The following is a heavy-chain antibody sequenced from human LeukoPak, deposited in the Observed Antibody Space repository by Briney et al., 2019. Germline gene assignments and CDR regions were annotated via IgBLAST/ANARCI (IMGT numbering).Heavy chain of an antibody. CDR1: GFTFSSYD. Sequence: GGSLRLSCAASGFTFSSYDMNWVRQAPEKGLEWVSFITTNSRTIFYADSVKGRFTISRDNAKNSLFLQMNSLSDEDTAVYYCVRDRQGGSFDYWGQGTLVTVSS. J-gene: IGHJ4*02. CDR2: ITTNSRTI. V-gene: IGHV3-48*02. D-gene: IGHD2-15*01. CDR3: VRDRQGGSFDY.